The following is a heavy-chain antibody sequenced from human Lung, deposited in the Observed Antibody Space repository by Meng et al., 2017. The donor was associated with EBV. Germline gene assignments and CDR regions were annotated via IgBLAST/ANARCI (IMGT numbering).Heavy chain of an antibody. CDR2: ISTYNDNP. D-gene: IGHD5-12*01. J-gene: IGHJ5*02. CDR1: GYTFSSYG. CDR3: ARNRPRGVATGANWFDP. V-gene: IGHV1-18*01. Sequence: QVQLGQSGAEVKRPGASVKVSCKASGYTFSSYGFTWVRQAPGQGLEWLGWISTYNDNPKYAQKVQGRVTMTADTSTSTAYMELRSLTSDDTAVYYCARNRPRGVATGANWFDPWGQGTLVTVSS.